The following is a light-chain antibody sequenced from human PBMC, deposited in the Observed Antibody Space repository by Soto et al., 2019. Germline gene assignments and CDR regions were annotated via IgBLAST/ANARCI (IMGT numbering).Light chain of an antibody. Sequence: EIVMTQSPATLSASPGETATLSCRASQSIYNNLAWYQQRPGQAPRLLIHGASTRATGVPAKVSGSGSGTDFTLTINRLEPEDFAVYYCQQYHSSPYTFGQGTRLEIK. V-gene: IGKV3-15*01. CDR2: GAS. CDR3: QQYHSSPYT. CDR1: QSIYNN. J-gene: IGKJ5*01.